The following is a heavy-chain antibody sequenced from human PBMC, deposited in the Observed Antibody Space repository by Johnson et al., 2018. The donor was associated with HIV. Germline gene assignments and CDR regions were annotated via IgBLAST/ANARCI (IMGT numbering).Heavy chain of an antibody. Sequence: QVQLMESGGGVVQPGRSLRLSCAASGFTFNNYGMHWVRQAPGKELEWVAVIWFDGSNKHYADSVKGRFTISRDNSKNTLYLQMNSLRAEDTAVYYCAKEGITMEVDIWGQGTMVTVSS. CDR3: AKEGITMEVDI. CDR2: IWFDGSNK. J-gene: IGHJ3*02. D-gene: IGHD3-10*01. CDR1: GFTFNNYG. V-gene: IGHV3-33*06.